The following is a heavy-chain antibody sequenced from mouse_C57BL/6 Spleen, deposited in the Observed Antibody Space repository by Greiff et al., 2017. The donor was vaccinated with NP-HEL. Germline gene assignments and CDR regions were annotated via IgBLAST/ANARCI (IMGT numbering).Heavy chain of an antibody. CDR1: GYTFTSYW. CDR2: IHPNSGST. Sequence: QVHVKQSGAELVKPGASVKLSCKASGYTFTSYWMHWVKQRPGQGLEWIGMIHPNSGSTNYNEKFKSKATLTVDKSSSTAYMQLSSLTSEDSAVYYCARHAGDAMDYWGQGTSVTVSS. V-gene: IGHV1-64*01. J-gene: IGHJ4*01. CDR3: ARHAGDAMDY.